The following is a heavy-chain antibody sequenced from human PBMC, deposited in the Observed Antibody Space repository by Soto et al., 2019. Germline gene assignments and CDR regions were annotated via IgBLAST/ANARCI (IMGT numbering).Heavy chain of an antibody. V-gene: IGHV3-23*01. CDR2: ISGSGGST. CDR3: AKDARRYFPPEYYFDY. Sequence: GGSLRLSCAASGFTFSSYAMSWVRQAPGKGLEWVSAISGSGGSTYYADSVKGRFTISRGNSKNTLYLQMNSLRAEDTAVYYCAKDARRYFPPEYYFDYWGQGTLVTVYS. J-gene: IGHJ4*02. D-gene: IGHD3-9*01. CDR1: GFTFSSYA.